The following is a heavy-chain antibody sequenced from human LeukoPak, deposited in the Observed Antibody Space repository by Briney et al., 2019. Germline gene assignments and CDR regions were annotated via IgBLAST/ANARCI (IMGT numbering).Heavy chain of an antibody. Sequence: SETLSLTCAVSGGSIINSNWWRWVRQPPGKGLEWIGEIYHSGSTNYNPSLRSRVTISVDKSKNQFSLKLSSVTAADTAVYYCARYGGGSGSYLSWFDPWGQGTLVTVSS. V-gene: IGHV4-4*02. D-gene: IGHD3-10*01. CDR2: IYHSGST. CDR3: ARYGGGSGSYLSWFDP. J-gene: IGHJ5*02. CDR1: GGSIINSNW.